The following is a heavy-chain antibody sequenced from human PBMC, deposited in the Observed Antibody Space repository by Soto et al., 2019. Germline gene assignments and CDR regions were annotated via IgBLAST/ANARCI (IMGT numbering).Heavy chain of an antibody. Sequence: QVRLQESGPGLVQPSETLSLTCTVSDGSVTNGIYYWSWIRQSPGRGLEWIGYIYYRGTTNYNPSLESRVSISVDTPKNQFSLNLSHVTAADTAVYYCVRDYRRTGVKYYYGFDAWGQGTTVSVSS. J-gene: IGHJ6*02. V-gene: IGHV4-61*01. CDR1: DGSVTNGIYY. D-gene: IGHD3-10*01. CDR3: VRDYRRTGVKYYYGFDA. CDR2: IYYRGTT.